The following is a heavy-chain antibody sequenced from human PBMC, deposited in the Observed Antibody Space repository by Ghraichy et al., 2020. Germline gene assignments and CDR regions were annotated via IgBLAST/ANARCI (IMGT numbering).Heavy chain of an antibody. J-gene: IGHJ4*02. D-gene: IGHD3-16*01. CDR1: GGSISSCSYY. CDR3: ARYIRMGVYLFDY. V-gene: IGHV4-39*01. Sequence: SETLSLTCSVSGGSISSCSYYWGWIRQPPGKGLEWIASIEYSGTTYYNPSLKNRVSVSVDTSKNQFSLKLSSVTAADTAVYYCARYIRMGVYLFDYWGQGSLVTFP. CDR2: IEYSGTT.